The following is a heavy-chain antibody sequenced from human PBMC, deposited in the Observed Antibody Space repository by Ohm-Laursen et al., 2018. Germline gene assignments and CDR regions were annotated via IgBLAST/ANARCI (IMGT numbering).Heavy chain of an antibody. CDR2: AYSGGIT. V-gene: IGHV3-66*01. Sequence: SLRLSCAASGITVSSNYMSWVRQAPGKGLEWVSVAYSGGITYNADSVTGRFTISRDNSKNTLYLQMNSLRAEDTAVYYCAKEGGGYYDYWGQGTLVTVSS. J-gene: IGHJ4*02. CDR1: GITVSSNY. D-gene: IGHD2-15*01. CDR3: AKEGGGYYDY.